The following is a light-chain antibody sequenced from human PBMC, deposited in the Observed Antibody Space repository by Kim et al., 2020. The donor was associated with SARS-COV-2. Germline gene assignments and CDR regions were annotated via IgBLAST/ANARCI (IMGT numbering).Light chain of an antibody. CDR1: QFVRNN. CDR2: NGA. Sequence: VSPGERATPSCRASQFVRNNVAWYQQKPGQAPRLLIYNGATRATGVPARFSGSGSGTEFTLTITSLQSDDVAVYHCQQYNNRPLSTFGQGTKLEI. CDR3: QQYNNRPLST. V-gene: IGKV3-15*01. J-gene: IGKJ2*01.